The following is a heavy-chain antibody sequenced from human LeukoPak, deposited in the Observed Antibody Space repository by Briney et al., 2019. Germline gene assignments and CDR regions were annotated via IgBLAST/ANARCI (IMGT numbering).Heavy chain of an antibody. CDR3: ASYYASGVSAYIYYGMDV. Sequence: PSETLSLTCAVSGHSISTGYYWGWIRPPPGKGLEWIGIMSHNRGTYYNPSLKSRVTISMDTSKNQISLRLTSVTAADTAVYYCASYYASGVSAYIYYGMDVWGKGTTVTVSS. CDR2: MSHNRGT. CDR1: GHSISTGYY. V-gene: IGHV4-38-2*01. D-gene: IGHD3-10*01. J-gene: IGHJ6*04.